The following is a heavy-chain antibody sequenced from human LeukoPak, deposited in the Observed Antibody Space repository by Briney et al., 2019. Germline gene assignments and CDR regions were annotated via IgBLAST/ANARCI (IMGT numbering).Heavy chain of an antibody. D-gene: IGHD5-18*01. J-gene: IGHJ4*02. CDR2: ISSSGTYI. V-gene: IGHV3-21*01. CDR1: GFTFSSYS. CDR3: ARHRSGGYSYGVLDY. Sequence: GGSLRLSCAASGFTFSSYSMNWVRQAPGKGLEWVSFISSSGTYIYYADSMKGRFTISRDNAKNSLYLQMNSLTAADTAVYYCARHRSGGYSYGVLDYWGQGTLVTVSS.